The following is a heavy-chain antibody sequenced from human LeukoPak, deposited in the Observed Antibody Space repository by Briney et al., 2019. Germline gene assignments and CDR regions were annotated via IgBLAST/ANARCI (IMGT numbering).Heavy chain of an antibody. CDR1: GFTFSDSA. J-gene: IGHJ5*02. D-gene: IGHD3-3*01. CDR2: ISDTGGRT. CDR3: AKGGQDFDFWRFDL. Sequence: GGSLRLSCAASGFTFSDSAVSWVPQSPGEGLEWVSSISDTGGRTYYADSVKGRFTITRDNSRNTVNLQMNSLRAGDTARYYCAKGGQDFDFWRFDLWGQGILVTVSS. V-gene: IGHV3-23*01.